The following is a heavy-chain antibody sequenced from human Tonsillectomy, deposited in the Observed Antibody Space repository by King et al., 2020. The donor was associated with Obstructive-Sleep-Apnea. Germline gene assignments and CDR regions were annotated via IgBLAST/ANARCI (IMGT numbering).Heavy chain of an antibody. J-gene: IGHJ4*02. CDR3: AKEAGNKQRWLQLRGRYFDY. Sequence: VQLVESGGGLVQPGGSLRLSCAASGFTFSSYAMSWVRQAPGKGLEWVSAISGSGGSTYYADSVKGRFTISRDNSKNTLYLQMNSLRAEDTAVYYCAKEAGNKQRWLQLRGRYFDYWGQGTLVTVSS. V-gene: IGHV3-23*04. CDR2: ISGSGGST. D-gene: IGHD5-24*01. CDR1: GFTFSSYA.